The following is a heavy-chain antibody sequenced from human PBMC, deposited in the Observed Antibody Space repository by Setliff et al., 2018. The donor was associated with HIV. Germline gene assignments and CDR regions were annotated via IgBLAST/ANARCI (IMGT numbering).Heavy chain of an antibody. V-gene: IGHV3-23*01. Sequence: PGGSLRLSCAASGFTFSNYAMSWVRQAPGKGPEWVSGISGSGGSTYYADSVKGRFTISRDNSKNTLYLQMNSLRAEDTAVYYCAKDQSSAGYYFDSWGQGTLVTVSS. CDR1: GFTFSNYA. D-gene: IGHD6-25*01. CDR3: AKDQSSAGYYFDS. J-gene: IGHJ4*02. CDR2: ISGSGGST.